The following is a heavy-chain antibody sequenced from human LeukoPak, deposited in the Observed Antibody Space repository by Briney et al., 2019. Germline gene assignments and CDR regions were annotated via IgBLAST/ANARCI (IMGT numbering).Heavy chain of an antibody. CDR1: GCSISSGGYS. CDR2: IYHSGST. J-gene: IGHJ4*02. CDR3: ARGPNPMVRGVTLFDY. V-gene: IGHV4-30-2*01. Sequence: SETLSLTCAVSGCSISSGGYSWSWIRQPPGKGLEWIGYIYHSGSTYYNPSLKSRVTISVDRSKNQFSLKPSSVTAADTAVYYCARGPNPMVRGVTLFDYWGRGTLVTVSS. D-gene: IGHD3-10*01.